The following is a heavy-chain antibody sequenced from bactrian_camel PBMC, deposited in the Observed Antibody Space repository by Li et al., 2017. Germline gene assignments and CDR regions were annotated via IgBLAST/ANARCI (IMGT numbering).Heavy chain of an antibody. CDR2: IGSDNAT. CDR1: GYSTSNSC. J-gene: IGHJ4*01. D-gene: IGHD3*01. V-gene: IGHV3S53*01. CDR3: AIGQFECSRWVRFNVGAYNR. Sequence: HVQLVESGGGSVQAGGSLRLSCQVSGYSTSNSCMGWYRQAHGKGGGLVARIGSDNATQYVDSVKGRFTISQDYAKNTVYLHMNRLKPEDTAMYYCAIGQFECSRWVRFNVGAYNRWGQGTQVTVS.